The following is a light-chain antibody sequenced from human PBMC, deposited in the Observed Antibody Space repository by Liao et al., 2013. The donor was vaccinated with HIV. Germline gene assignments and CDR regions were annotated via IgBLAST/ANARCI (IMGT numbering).Light chain of an antibody. V-gene: IGLV3-1*01. J-gene: IGLJ3*02. CDR3: QAWDSIVYV. CDR2: EDS. CDR1: KLGDKY. Sequence: YELTQPPSVSVSPGQTASITCSGDKLGDKYACWFQQKPGQSPVLLIYEDSKRPSGIPERFSGSNSGNTATLTISGTQAMDEADYYCQAWDSIVYVFGGGTKLTVL.